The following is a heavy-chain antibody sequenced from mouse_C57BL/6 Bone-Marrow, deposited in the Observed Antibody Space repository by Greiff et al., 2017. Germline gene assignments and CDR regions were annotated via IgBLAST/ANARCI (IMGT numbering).Heavy chain of an antibody. J-gene: IGHJ1*03. CDR2: IYPGSGRT. D-gene: IGHD2-5*01. CDR1: GYNFTSYW. CDR3: ARPYYSNYWYFDV. Sequence: QVQLQQPGAELVKPGASVKMSGKASGYNFTSYWRTGVTQRPGKGLEGMGDIYPGSGRTNDNEKFKSKATLTVDTSSITAYMQLSSLTSEDSAVYYGARPYYSNYWYFDVWGTGTTVTVSS. V-gene: IGHV1-55*01.